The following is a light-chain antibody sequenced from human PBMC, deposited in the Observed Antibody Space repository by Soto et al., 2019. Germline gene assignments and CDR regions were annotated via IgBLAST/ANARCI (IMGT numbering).Light chain of an antibody. CDR1: QSISGW. CDR3: QQYDSYGSWT. CDR2: KAS. J-gene: IGKJ1*01. Sequence: DIQMTQSPSTLSASVGDRVTITCRASQSISGWLAWYQQKPGKAPKLLIYKASSLESGVPSRFSGSGAGTEFTLTISSLRPDDFAAYDRQQYDSYGSWTFGHGTKVEIK. V-gene: IGKV1-5*03.